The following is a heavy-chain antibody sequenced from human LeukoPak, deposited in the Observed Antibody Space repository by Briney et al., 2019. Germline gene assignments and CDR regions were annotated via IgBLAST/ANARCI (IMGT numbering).Heavy chain of an antibody. CDR2: MYYSGDT. Sequence: SETLSLTCTVSGDSVISDYWSWIRQPPGKGLEWIGYMYYSGDTNYNPSLKSRVTISVDTSKNQFSLKLSSVTAADTAFYYCARQGLGYWFDPWGQGTLVTASS. CDR3: ARQGLGYWFDP. J-gene: IGHJ5*02. CDR1: GDSVISDY. V-gene: IGHV4-59*02. D-gene: IGHD3-16*01.